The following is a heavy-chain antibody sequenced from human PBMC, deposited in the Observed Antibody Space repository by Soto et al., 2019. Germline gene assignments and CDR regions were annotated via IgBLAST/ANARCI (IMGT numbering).Heavy chain of an antibody. J-gene: IGHJ4*02. V-gene: IGHV4-30-4*01. D-gene: IGHD5-12*01. CDR1: GASISSGDYF. CDR2: IYDSGSS. CDR3: AREKGYISGPKNFDY. Sequence: SETLSLTCTVSGASISSGDYFWSWIRQSPGKGLEWIGYIYDSGSSYYNPSLKSRVTMSVDTSKNQFSLKLRSVTAADTAVYYCAREKGYISGPKNFDYWGQGTLVTVCS.